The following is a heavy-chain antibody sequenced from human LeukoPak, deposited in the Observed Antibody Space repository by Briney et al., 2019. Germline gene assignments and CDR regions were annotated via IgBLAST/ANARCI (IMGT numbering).Heavy chain of an antibody. CDR2: MNPNSGNT. V-gene: IGHV1-8*01. D-gene: IGHD3-10*01. Sequence: ASVKVSCKASGYTFTSYDINWVRQATGQGLEWMGWMNPNSGNTGYAQKFQGRVTMTRNTSISTAYMELSGLRSEDTAVYYCARGATMVRGVIIRNWFDPWGQGTLVTVSS. CDR3: ARGATMVRGVIIRNWFDP. J-gene: IGHJ5*02. CDR1: GYTFTSYD.